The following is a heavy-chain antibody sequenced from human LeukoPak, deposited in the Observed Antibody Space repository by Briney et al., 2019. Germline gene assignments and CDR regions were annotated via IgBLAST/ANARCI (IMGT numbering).Heavy chain of an antibody. Sequence: ASVKVSCKASGGTFSSYAISWVRQAPGRGLEWMGRIIPIFGIANYAQKFQGRVTITADKSTSTAYMELSSLRSEDTAVYYCAAAYSSGWYSPYYWGQGTLVTVSS. CDR1: GGTFSSYA. D-gene: IGHD6-19*01. CDR2: IIPIFGIA. CDR3: AAAYSSGWYSPYY. V-gene: IGHV1-69*04. J-gene: IGHJ4*02.